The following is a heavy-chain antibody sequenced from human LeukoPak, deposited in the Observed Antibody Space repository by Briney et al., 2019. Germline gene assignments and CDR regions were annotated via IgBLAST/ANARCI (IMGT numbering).Heavy chain of an antibody. D-gene: IGHD4-23*01. CDR1: GGSFSDSY. CDR2: ISHSGDT. CDR3: ARGSNSVAY. J-gene: IGHJ4*02. V-gene: IGHV4-34*01. Sequence: PSETLSLTCAVYGGSFSDSYWSWIRQPPGEGLEWVGEISHSGDTNYNPSLKSRVTISLGAAKNQFSLNLSSVTAADTAVYYCARGSNSVAYWGQGIPVTVSS.